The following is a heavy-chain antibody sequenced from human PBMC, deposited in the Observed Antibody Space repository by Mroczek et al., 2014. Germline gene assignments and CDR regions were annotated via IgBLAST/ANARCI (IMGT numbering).Heavy chain of an antibody. CDR1: GYSFNTYW. CDR3: VRVSPRGGYYFDS. V-gene: IGHV5-51*03. CDR2: IYPGDSET. Sequence: VQLVESGAEAKKSGESLKISCKVSGYSFNTYWIGWVRQMSGKGLELMGIIYPGDSETRHTPSFQGLVTMSVDKSVSTTYLQWNSLKASDTAIYYCVRVSPRGGYYFDSWGQEPWSPPPQ. J-gene: IGHJ4*01. D-gene: IGHD3-16*01.